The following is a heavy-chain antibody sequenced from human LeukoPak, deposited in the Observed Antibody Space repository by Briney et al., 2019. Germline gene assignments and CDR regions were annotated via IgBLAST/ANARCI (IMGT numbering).Heavy chain of an antibody. V-gene: IGHV4-61*01. CDR1: GGSVSSGSYY. CDR2: IYYSGST. CDR3: ARAGKGCSSTSCAIDY. Sequence: PSETLSLTCTVSGGSVSSGSYYWSWIRQPPGKGVEWVGYIYYSGSTNYKPSLKSRVTISVDTSKNQFSLELSSVTAADTAVYYCARAGKGCSSTSCAIDYWGQGTLVTVSS. D-gene: IGHD2-2*01. J-gene: IGHJ4*02.